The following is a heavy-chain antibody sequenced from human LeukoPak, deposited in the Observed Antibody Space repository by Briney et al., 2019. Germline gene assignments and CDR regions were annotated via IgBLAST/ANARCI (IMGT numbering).Heavy chain of an antibody. V-gene: IGHV1-2*02. CDR1: GYTFSGYY. Sequence: ASVKVSCKASGYTFSGYYIHWVRQAPEQGFEWMGWTNPNSGGANYAQKFQGRITMTRDTSISTAYMELSRLRSDDTAVYSCARGSVLRGLDIWGQGTMVTVSS. CDR3: ARGSVLRGLDI. CDR2: TNPNSGGA. J-gene: IGHJ3*02. D-gene: IGHD3-10*01.